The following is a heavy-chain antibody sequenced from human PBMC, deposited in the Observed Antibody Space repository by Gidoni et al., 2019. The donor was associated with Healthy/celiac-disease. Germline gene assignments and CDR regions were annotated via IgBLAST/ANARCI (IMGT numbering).Heavy chain of an antibody. V-gene: IGHV1-8*01. CDR2: MNPNSGNT. Sequence: QVQLVQSGAEVKKPGAAVKVSCKASGYTFPSYDIKWVRQATGQGLEWMGWMNPNSGNTGYAQKFQGRVTMTRNTSISTAYMELSSLRSEDTAVYYCAIHLGLGVRFAFDIWGQGTMVTVSS. CDR1: GYTFPSYD. CDR3: AIHLGLGVRFAFDI. J-gene: IGHJ3*02. D-gene: IGHD3-10*01.